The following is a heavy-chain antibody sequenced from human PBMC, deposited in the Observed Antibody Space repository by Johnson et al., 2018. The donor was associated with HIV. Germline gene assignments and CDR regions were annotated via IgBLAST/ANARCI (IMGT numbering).Heavy chain of an antibody. D-gene: IGHD3-22*01. Sequence: EQLVESGGGVVQPGRSLRLSCAASGFSVSSNYMSWVRQAPGKGLEWVSVIYSGGSTYYADSVKGRFTISRDSSKYTLYLQMHSLRAVDTAVYYCSRVLGLGGYSLAFDIWGQGPMVTVSS. CDR2: IYSGGST. CDR3: SRVLGLGGYSLAFDI. V-gene: IGHV3-66*01. J-gene: IGHJ3*02. CDR1: GFSVSSNY.